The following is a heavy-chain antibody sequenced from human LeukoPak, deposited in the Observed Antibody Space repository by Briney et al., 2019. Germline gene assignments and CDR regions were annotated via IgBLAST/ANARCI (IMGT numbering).Heavy chain of an antibody. CDR1: EGTFSSYA. Sequence: ASVKVSCKASEGTFSSYAISWVRQAPGQGLGWMGRIIPIFGTANYAQTFQGRVTITTDESTSTGYMELSSLRSEDTAVYYCARDLYYYDSSGYYSEYFDYWGQGTLVTVSS. CDR2: IIPIFGTA. V-gene: IGHV1-69*05. CDR3: ARDLYYYDSSGYYSEYFDY. D-gene: IGHD3-22*01. J-gene: IGHJ4*02.